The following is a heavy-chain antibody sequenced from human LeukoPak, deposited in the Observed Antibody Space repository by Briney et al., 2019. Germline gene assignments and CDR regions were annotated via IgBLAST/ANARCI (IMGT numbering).Heavy chain of an antibody. CDR3: ARHGPVMIEGMDV. CDR2: IYPGDSDT. Sequence: GESLKISCKCSGYSFTSYWIGWVRQMPGKGLEWMGIIYPGDSDTRYSPSFQGQVTISADKSISTAYLQWSSLKASDTAMYYCARHGPVMIEGMDVWGQGTTVTVSS. V-gene: IGHV5-51*01. D-gene: IGHD2-21*01. J-gene: IGHJ6*02. CDR1: GYSFTSYW.